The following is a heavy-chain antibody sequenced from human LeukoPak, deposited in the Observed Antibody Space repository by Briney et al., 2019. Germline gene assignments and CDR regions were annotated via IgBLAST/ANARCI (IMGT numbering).Heavy chain of an antibody. CDR2: IYYSGST. J-gene: IGHJ4*02. CDR3: ARDSRGGDYSPTPFDY. V-gene: IGHV4-39*07. D-gene: IGHD4-17*01. CDR1: GDSINSNSYY. Sequence: SETLSLTCIVSGDSINSNSYYWGRIRQPPGKALEWIGSIYYSGSTFYNASLTSRVTISIDTSKNQFSLELTSVTAADTAVYYCARDSRGGDYSPTPFDYWGQGTLVTVSS.